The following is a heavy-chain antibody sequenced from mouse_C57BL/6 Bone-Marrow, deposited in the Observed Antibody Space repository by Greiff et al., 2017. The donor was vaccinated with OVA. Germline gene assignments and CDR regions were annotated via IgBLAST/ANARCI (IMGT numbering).Heavy chain of an antibody. CDR2: ISSGSSTI. J-gene: IGHJ3*01. CDR1: GFTFSDYG. D-gene: IGHD3-2*02. V-gene: IGHV5-17*01. CDR3: ARKEFQGFAY. Sequence: EVHLVESGGGLVKPGGSLKLSCAASGFTFSDYGMHWVRQAPEKGLEWVAYISSGSSTIYYADTVKGRFTISRDNAKNTLFLQMASLRSEDTAMYYCARKEFQGFAYWGQGTLVTVSA.